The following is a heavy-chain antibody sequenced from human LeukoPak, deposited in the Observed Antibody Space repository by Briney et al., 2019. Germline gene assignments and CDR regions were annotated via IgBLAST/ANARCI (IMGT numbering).Heavy chain of an antibody. V-gene: IGHV3-23*01. CDR2: ISGSGGST. CDR3: ARVQVLRYFRPEWPGGYEDY. CDR1: GFTFSSYA. J-gene: IGHJ4*02. Sequence: GGSLRLSCATSGFTFSSYAMSWVRQAPGKGLEWVSAISGSGGSTYYADSVKGRFTISRDNSKNTLYLQMNSLRADDTAVYYCARVQVLRYFRPEWPGGYEDYWGQGTLVTVSS. D-gene: IGHD3-9*01.